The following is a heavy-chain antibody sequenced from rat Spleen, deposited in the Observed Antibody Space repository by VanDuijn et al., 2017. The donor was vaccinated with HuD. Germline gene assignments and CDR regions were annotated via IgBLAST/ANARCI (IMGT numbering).Heavy chain of an antibody. CDR1: GFTFSTYW. J-gene: IGHJ2*01. D-gene: IGHD4-3*01. Sequence: EVQLVETGGCLVQRGGSLKLSCVASGFTFSTYWMYWVRRAPGKGLEWGASISPSGGTTYYPDSVKGRFTISRDNAEAAVYLQMNSLRSEDTATYYCAVSGYGYWGHGVMVTVSS. CDR2: ISPSGGTT. CDR3: AVSGYGY. V-gene: IGHV5-58*01.